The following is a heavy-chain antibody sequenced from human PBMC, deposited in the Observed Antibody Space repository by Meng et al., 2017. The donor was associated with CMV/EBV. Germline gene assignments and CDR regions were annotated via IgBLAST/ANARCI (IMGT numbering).Heavy chain of an antibody. V-gene: IGHV1-18*01. D-gene: IGHD3-22*01. CDR2: ISGYNDNT. CDR3: ARDTMMIMSFDH. CDR1: GYTFTHHG. Sequence: QVQLVQSGAEVRKPGASVMVSCKASGYTFTHHGISWVRQAPGQGLEWMGWISGYNDNTKYARHLQGRVTMTTDTSTNTAYMELRSLRSDDTAIYYCARDTMMIMSFDHWGPGTLVTVSS. J-gene: IGHJ4*02.